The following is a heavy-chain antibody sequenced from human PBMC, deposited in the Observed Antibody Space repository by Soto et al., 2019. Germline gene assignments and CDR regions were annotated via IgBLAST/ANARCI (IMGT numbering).Heavy chain of an antibody. Sequence: GGSLRLSCAASGFTFSSYGMHWVRQAPGKGLEWVAVIWYDGSNKYYADSVKGRFTISRDNSKNTLYLQMNSLRAEDTAVYYCTRDGARNNNYYDSSGLGMDVWGQGTTVTVSS. J-gene: IGHJ6*02. CDR1: GFTFSSYG. CDR2: IWYDGSNK. CDR3: TRDGARNNNYYDSSGLGMDV. V-gene: IGHV3-33*08. D-gene: IGHD3-22*01.